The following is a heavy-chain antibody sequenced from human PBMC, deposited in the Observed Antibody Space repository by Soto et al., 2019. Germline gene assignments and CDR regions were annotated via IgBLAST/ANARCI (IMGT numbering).Heavy chain of an antibody. J-gene: IGHJ4*02. CDR2: IYYSGST. CDR1: GGSIIGYY. V-gene: IGHV4-59*06. CDR3: ARTRYSSPIDY. D-gene: IGHD5-18*01. Sequence: SETLSLTCTVSGGSIIGYYWSCIRQPAGKGLEWIGYIYYSGSTYYNPSLKSRVTISVDTSKNQFSLKLSSVTAADTAVYYCARTRYSSPIDYWGQGTLVTVS.